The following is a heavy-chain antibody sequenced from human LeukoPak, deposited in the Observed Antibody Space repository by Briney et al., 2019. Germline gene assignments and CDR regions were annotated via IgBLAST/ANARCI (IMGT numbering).Heavy chain of an antibody. J-gene: IGHJ4*02. V-gene: IGHV5-51*01. CDR3: ARRARGAYSYGLFDY. Sequence: GASLKISCKGSGSSFTSYWIGWVRPMPGKGLEWMGIIYTGDSDTRYSPSFQGQVTISADKSISTAYLQWSSLKASDTAMYYCARRARGAYSYGLFDYWGQGTLVTVSS. D-gene: IGHD5-18*01. CDR2: IYTGDSDT. CDR1: GSSFTSYW.